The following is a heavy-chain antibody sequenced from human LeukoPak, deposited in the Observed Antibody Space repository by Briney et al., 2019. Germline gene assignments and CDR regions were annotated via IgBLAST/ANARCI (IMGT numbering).Heavy chain of an antibody. CDR3: ASCTYSGCRRGAFDF. J-gene: IGHJ3*01. Sequence: GGSLRLSCAASGFTFSSYAMSWVRQAPGKGLAWVSSISSSGGNAYYADSVKGRSTIYRDSSKNKLYQQMNKLRAEDQAVYYCASCTYSGCRRGAFDFWGQGTMVTVSS. V-gene: IGHV3-23*01. D-gene: IGHD6-19*01. CDR2: ISSSGGNA. CDR1: GFTFSSYA.